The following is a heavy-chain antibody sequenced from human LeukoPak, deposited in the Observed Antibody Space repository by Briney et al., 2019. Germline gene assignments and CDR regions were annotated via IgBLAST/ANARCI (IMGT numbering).Heavy chain of an antibody. V-gene: IGHV3-7*01. CDR1: GFTFSNYF. D-gene: IGHD1-1*01. J-gene: IGHJ4*02. Sequence: PGGSLRLSCAASGFTFSNYFMTWVRQAPGKGLEWVALIRQDGSDKYYVDSVKGRFTISRDNAKNLLFLQMNSLRVDDTAVYYCARGAALNWNSGGIDYWGQGTLVTVSS. CDR3: ARGAALNWNSGGIDY. CDR2: IRQDGSDK.